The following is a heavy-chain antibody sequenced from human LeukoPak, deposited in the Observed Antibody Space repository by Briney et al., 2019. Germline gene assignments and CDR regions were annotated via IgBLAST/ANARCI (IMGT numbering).Heavy chain of an antibody. J-gene: IGHJ4*02. CDR3: ARDGRVRGVTGFDY. CDR2: VNTNTGNP. D-gene: IGHD3-10*01. CDR1: GYTFTSYA. Sequence: GASVKVSCKASGYTFTSYAMNWVRQAPGQGLEWMGWVNTNTGNPTYAQGFTGRFVFSLDTSVSTAYLQISSLKAEDTAVYYCARDGRVRGVTGFDYWGQGTLVTVSS. V-gene: IGHV7-4-1*02.